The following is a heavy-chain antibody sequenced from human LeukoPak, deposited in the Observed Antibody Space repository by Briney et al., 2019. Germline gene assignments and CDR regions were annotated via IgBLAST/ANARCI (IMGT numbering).Heavy chain of an antibody. D-gene: IGHD3-10*01. CDR2: IYSGGST. CDR3: ARPSETGSGSYMEYYYGMDV. J-gene: IGHJ6*02. V-gene: IGHV3-66*01. Sequence: GGSLRLSCAASGFTFSSNYMSWVRQAPGKGLEWVSVIYSGGSTCYADSVRGRFTISRDNSKNTLYLQMTSLRAEDTAVYYCARPSETGSGSYMEYYYGMDVWGQRTTVTVSS. CDR1: GFTFSSNY.